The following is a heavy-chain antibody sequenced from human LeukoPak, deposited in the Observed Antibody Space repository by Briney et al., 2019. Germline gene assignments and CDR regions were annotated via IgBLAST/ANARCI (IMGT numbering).Heavy chain of an antibody. Sequence: PGGSLRLSCAASGFTFSSYAMSWVRRAPGKGLEWVSAISGSGGSTYYADSVKGRFTISRDNSKNTLYLQMNSLRAEDTAVYYCAKGTEPFNIVVVPAATLFDYWGQGTLVTVSS. V-gene: IGHV3-23*01. D-gene: IGHD2-2*01. CDR1: GFTFSSYA. J-gene: IGHJ4*02. CDR3: AKGTEPFNIVVVPAATLFDY. CDR2: ISGSGGST.